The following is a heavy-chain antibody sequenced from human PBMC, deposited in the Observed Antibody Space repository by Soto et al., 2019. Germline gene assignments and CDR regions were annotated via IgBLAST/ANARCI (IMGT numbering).Heavy chain of an antibody. D-gene: IGHD3-22*01. CDR3: ARMSSGSQRYFDY. J-gene: IGHJ4*02. CDR1: GFTFTSSA. CDR2: IVVGSGNT. V-gene: IGHV1-58*01. Sequence: SVKVSCKASGFTFTSSAVQWVRQARGQRLEWIGWIVVGSGNTNYAQKFQERVTITRDMSTSTAYMELSSLRSEDTAVYYCARMSSGSQRYFDYWGQGTLVTVSS.